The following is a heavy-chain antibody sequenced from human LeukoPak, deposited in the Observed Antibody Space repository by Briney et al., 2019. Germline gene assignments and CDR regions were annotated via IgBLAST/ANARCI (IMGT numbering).Heavy chain of an antibody. Sequence: SETLSLTCTVSLDSTTSNFWSWVRQPPGKGLEWIGEIHRSGSPNYNPSLQSRVTISIDRSRNQISLELSSVTAADTAVYYCAREILGGFNPGAYWGQGTLVTVSS. D-gene: IGHD1-14*01. J-gene: IGHJ4*02. CDR2: IHRSGSP. CDR3: AREILGGFNPGAY. V-gene: IGHV4-4*02. CDR1: LDSTTSNF.